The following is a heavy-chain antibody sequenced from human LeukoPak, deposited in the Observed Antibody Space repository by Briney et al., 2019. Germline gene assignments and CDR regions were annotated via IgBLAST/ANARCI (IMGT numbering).Heavy chain of an antibody. V-gene: IGHV3-53*01. CDR2: FYSGDST. D-gene: IGHD3-22*01. CDR1: GFTVSNNF. Sequence: GGSLRLSCAASGFTVSNNFMSWVRQAPGKGLEWVSVFYSGDSTYYADSVKGRFTISRDISKNTLYLQMNSLRAEDTAVYYCARVYTYYYDSSGYEDYWGQGTLVTVSS. J-gene: IGHJ4*02. CDR3: ARVYTYYYDSSGYEDY.